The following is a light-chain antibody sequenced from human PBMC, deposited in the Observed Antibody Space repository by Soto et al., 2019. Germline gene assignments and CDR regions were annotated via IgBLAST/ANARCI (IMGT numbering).Light chain of an antibody. Sequence: QSALTQPASVSGSPGQSITISCTGTSSDVGGYNYVSWYQQHPGKAPKLMIYDVSNRPSGVSNRFSGSKSGNTASLTISGLQAEDGADYYCSSYTSSSPYVFGTGTQLTVL. CDR2: DVS. CDR3: SSYTSSSPYV. V-gene: IGLV2-14*01. CDR1: SSDVGGYNY. J-gene: IGLJ1*01.